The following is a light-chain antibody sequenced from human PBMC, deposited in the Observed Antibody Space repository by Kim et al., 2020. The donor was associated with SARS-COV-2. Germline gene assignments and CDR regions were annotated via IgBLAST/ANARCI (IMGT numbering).Light chain of an antibody. Sequence: GDKVTIACQASQDIKNYVNWYQQKPGKAPKLLIYDASNLETGVPSRFSGSGSGTHFSFTISSLQPEDIATYYCQQFDDLPITFGQGTRLEIK. CDR2: DAS. V-gene: IGKV1-33*01. CDR3: QQFDDLPIT. J-gene: IGKJ5*01. CDR1: QDIKNY.